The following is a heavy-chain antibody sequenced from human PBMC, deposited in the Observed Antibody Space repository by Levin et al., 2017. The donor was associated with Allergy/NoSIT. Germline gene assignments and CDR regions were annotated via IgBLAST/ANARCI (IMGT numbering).Heavy chain of an antibody. Sequence: GGSLRLSCVASGFSLSGYSMNWVRQAPGKGLEWVSTISGSGTYINYVDSVKGRFAISRDDAKNSVYLQMNSLRDEDTAVYYCARDQGLAWDQGVLVTVSS. J-gene: IGHJ5*02. V-gene: IGHV3-21*04. CDR1: GFSLSGYS. CDR2: ISGSGTYI. CDR3: ARDQGLA.